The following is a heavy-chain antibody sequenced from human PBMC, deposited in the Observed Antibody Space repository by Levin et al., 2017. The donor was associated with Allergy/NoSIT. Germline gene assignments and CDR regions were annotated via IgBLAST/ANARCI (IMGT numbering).Heavy chain of an antibody. D-gene: IGHD5-18*01. J-gene: IGHJ4*02. CDR1: GFTFSSYS. CDR2: ISSSSSTI. Sequence: ETLSLTCAASGFTFSSYSMNWVRQAPGKGLEWVSYISSSSSTIYYADSVKGRFTISRDNAKNSLYLQMNSLRDEDTAVYYCAIIYSYAPPPDYWGQGTLVTVSS. CDR3: AIIYSYAPPPDY. V-gene: IGHV3-48*02.